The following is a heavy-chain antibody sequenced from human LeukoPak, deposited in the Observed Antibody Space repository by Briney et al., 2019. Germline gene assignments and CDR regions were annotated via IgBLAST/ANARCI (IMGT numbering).Heavy chain of an antibody. CDR2: IIPIFGTA. CDR1: GYTFTNYG. CDR3: ARDYGGNSGGAFDI. J-gene: IGHJ3*02. Sequence: GASVKVSCKASGYTFTNYGISWVRQAPGQGLEWMGGIIPIFGTANYAQKFQGRVTITADESTSTAYMELSSLRSEDTAVYYCARDYGGNSGGAFDIWGQGTMVTVSS. D-gene: IGHD4-23*01. V-gene: IGHV1-69*13.